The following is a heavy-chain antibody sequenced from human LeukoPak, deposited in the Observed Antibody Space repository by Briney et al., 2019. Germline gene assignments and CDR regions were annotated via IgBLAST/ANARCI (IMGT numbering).Heavy chain of an antibody. CDR1: GGSFSGYY. D-gene: IGHD3-16*01. CDR2: INHSGST. V-gene: IGHV4-34*01. J-gene: IGHJ4*02. Sequence: KPSETLSLTXAVYGGSFSGYYWSWIRQTPGKGLEWIGEINHSGSTNYNPSLKSRVTISVDTSKNQFSLKLSSVTAADTAVYYCARGRGGKRGYFDYWGQGTLVTVSS. CDR3: ARGRGGKRGYFDY.